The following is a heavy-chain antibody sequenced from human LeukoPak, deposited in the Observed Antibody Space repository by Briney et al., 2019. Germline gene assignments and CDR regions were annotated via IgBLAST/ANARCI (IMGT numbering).Heavy chain of an antibody. D-gene: IGHD4-17*01. CDR3: AKDVYGDYGGLDY. Sequence: GGSLRLSCAASGFTFSTYALSWVRQAPGKGLEWVSSIRDSDGSTYYADSVKGRFAISRDNSKNTLYLQMNSLRAEDTAVYYCAKDVYGDYGGLDYWGQGTLVTVSS. CDR1: GFTFSTYA. V-gene: IGHV3-23*01. J-gene: IGHJ4*02. CDR2: IRDSDGST.